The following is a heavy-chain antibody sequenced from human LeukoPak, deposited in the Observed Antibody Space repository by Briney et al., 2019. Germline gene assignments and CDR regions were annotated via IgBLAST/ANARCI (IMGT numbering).Heavy chain of an antibody. D-gene: IGHD1-26*01. CDR3: AKVTEGAIDY. Sequence: PGGSLRLSCATSGFTFTDYYMSWIRQAPGKGLEWVSAISGSGGSTYYADSVKGRFTISRDNSKNTLYLQMNSLRAEDTAVYYCAKVTEGAIDYWGQGTLVTVSS. CDR2: ISGSGGST. J-gene: IGHJ4*02. V-gene: IGHV3-23*01. CDR1: GFTFTDYY.